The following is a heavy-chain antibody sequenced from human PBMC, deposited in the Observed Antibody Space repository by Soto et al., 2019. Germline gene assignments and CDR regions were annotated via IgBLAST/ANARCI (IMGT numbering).Heavy chain of an antibody. D-gene: IGHD2-2*01. CDR3: ARGQYCSSTSCPTNNWFDP. Sequence: GGSLRLSCAASGFNFHWYWMSWVRQAPGKGLEWVSYITSSSSTIYYADSVKGRFTISRDNAKNSLYLQMNSLRDDDTAVYYCARGQYCSSTSCPTNNWFDPWGQGTLVTVSS. CDR2: ITSSSSTI. CDR1: GFNFHWYW. V-gene: IGHV3-48*02. J-gene: IGHJ5*02.